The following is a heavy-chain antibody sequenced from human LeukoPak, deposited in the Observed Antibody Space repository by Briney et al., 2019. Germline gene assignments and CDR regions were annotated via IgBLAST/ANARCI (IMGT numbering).Heavy chain of an antibody. CDR2: IYHSGST. D-gene: IGHD2-2*01. CDR1: GYSISSGYY. CDR3: ARDFNIVVVPAASFDY. J-gene: IGHJ4*02. Sequence: SETLSLTCTVSGYSISSGYYWGWIRQPPGQGLEWIGSIYHSGSTYYNPSLKSRVTISVDTSKNQFSLKLSSVTAADTAVYYCARDFNIVVVPAASFDYWGQGTLVTVSS. V-gene: IGHV4-38-2*02.